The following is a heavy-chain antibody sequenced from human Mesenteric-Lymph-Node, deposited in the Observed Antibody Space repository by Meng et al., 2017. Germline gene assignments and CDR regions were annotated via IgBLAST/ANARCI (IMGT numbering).Heavy chain of an antibody. J-gene: IGHJ4*02. CDR3: ASVDPDYCDYEFDY. V-gene: IGHV3-7*01. Sequence: GESLKISCAASGFTFSSYWMSWVRQAPGKGLEWVANIKQDGSEKYYVDSVKGRFTISRDNAKNSLYLQMNSLRAEDTAVYYCASVDPDYCDYEFDYWGQGTLVTVSS. CDR1: GFTFSSYW. D-gene: IGHD4-17*01. CDR2: IKQDGSEK.